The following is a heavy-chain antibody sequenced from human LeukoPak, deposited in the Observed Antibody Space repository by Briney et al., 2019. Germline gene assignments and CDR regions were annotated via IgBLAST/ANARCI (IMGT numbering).Heavy chain of an antibody. CDR2: IKQDASEK. Sequence: PGGSLRLSCAASGFTFSSYWMSWVRQAPGKGLEWVANIKQDASEKYYVDSVKGRFTISRDNAKNSLYLQMNSLRVEDTAVYYCAKVAKYYYGSETYYFFEHWGQGTPVTASS. J-gene: IGHJ4*02. CDR3: AKVAKYYYGSETYYFFEH. CDR1: GFTFSSYW. D-gene: IGHD3-10*01. V-gene: IGHV3-7*01.